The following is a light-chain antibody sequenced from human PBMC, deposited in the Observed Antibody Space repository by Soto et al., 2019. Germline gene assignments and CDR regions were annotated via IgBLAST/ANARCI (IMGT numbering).Light chain of an antibody. V-gene: IGKV3-20*01. CDR2: GAY. J-gene: IGKJ5*01. CDR3: QQYASPPTT. CDR1: QSVINSY. Sequence: EGVFETYPGTLSLSSGGRPTLSCPASQSVINSYLAWYQQKHDQGHRXXLYGAYNRATGIPDRFSGSGSGTDLTITISRLEPEDFEVYFCQQYASPPTTFGQGTRLEIK.